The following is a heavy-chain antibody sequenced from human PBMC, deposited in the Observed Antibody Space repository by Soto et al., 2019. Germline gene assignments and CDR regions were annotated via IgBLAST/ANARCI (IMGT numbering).Heavy chain of an antibody. J-gene: IGHJ6*02. CDR2: ISYDGSNK. Sequence: PGWSLRLACASSGFTFISYGMQWVRQAPGKGLEWVAVISYDGSNKYYADSVKGRFTISRDNSKNTLYLQMNSLRAEDTAVYYCAKDGGGSYLGAYYYYGMDVWGQGTTVTVSS. D-gene: IGHD1-26*01. V-gene: IGHV3-30*18. CDR1: GFTFISYG. CDR3: AKDGGGSYLGAYYYYGMDV.